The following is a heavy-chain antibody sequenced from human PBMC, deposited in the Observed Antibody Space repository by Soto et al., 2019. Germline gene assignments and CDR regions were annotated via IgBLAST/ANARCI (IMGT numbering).Heavy chain of an antibody. D-gene: IGHD4-17*01. CDR2: ISAYNGNT. CDR3: ARGSSMTTVTTKLDY. V-gene: IGHV1-18*01. J-gene: IGHJ4*02. Sequence: EASVKVSCKASGYTFTSYGISWVRQAPGQGLEWMGWISAYNGNTNYAQKLQGRVTMTTDTSTSTAYMELRSLRSDDTAVYYCARGSSMTTVTTKLDYWGQGTLVTVSS. CDR1: GYTFTSYG.